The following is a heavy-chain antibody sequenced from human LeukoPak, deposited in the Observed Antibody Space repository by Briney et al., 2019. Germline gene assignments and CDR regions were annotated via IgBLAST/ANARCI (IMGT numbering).Heavy chain of an antibody. V-gene: IGHV1-2*02. CDR1: GYTFTGYC. D-gene: IGHD2-15*01. Sequence: ASVKVSCKASGYTFTGYCMHWVRQAPGQGLEWMGWINPNSGGTNYAQKFQGRVTMTRDTSISTAYMELSRLRSDDTAVYYCARVPYCSGGSCYRSPFDYWGQGTLVTVSS. CDR2: INPNSGGT. J-gene: IGHJ4*02. CDR3: ARVPYCSGGSCYRSPFDY.